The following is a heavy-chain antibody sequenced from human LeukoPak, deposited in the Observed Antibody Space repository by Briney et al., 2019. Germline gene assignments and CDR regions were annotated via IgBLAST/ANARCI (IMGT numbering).Heavy chain of an antibody. V-gene: IGHV4-38-2*02. Sequence: PSETLSLTCIVSNYSISTGNYWGRIRQPPGKGLEWIGSIYHSGTTYFNPSLKSRVTISLDTTKKQFSLKLSSVTAADTAVYYCSRGWGLELIHDAFDIWGQGTMVTVSS. J-gene: IGHJ3*02. CDR2: IYHSGTT. CDR3: SRGWGLELIHDAFDI. CDR1: NYSISTGNY. D-gene: IGHD3-3*01.